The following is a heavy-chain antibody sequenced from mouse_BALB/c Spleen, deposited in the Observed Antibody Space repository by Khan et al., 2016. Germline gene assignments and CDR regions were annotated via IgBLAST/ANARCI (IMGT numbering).Heavy chain of an antibody. D-gene: IGHD2-14*01. CDR1: GFTFNTYA. CDR2: IRSKSNNYAI. Sequence: EVQLVESGGGLVQPKGSLKLSCAATGFTFNTYAMNWVRQAPGKGLEWFARIRSKSNNYAIYYADSLKDRFTISRDDSQSRLYVQMNNLKTEETAMYYCLSPLISVRRGAMDYWGQGTSVTVSS. V-gene: IGHV10-1*02. J-gene: IGHJ4*01. CDR3: LSPLISVRRGAMDY.